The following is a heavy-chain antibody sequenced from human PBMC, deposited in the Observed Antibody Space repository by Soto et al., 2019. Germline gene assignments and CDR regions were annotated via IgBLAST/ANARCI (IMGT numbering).Heavy chain of an antibody. CDR1: GYIFTTYG. Sequence: QVHLVQSVAEVKKPWASVKVSCTFSGYIFTTYGITWVRQAPGLGLEWMGWISAHNGNTNYAQKLQGRVTVTRDTSTSTAYRELRNLRSDDTAVYYCARGWYGDYWGQGALVTVSS. CDR3: ARGWYGDY. D-gene: IGHD6-13*01. CDR2: ISAHNGNT. J-gene: IGHJ4*02. V-gene: IGHV1-18*01.